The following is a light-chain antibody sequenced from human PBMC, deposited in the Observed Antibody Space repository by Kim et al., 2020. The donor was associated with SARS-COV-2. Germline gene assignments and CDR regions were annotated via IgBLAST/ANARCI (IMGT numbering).Light chain of an antibody. CDR2: GAS. J-gene: IGKJ5*01. Sequence: GERATLSCRASQSLSSSYIAWYQQKPGQAPRLLIYGASTRATDIPDRFSGSGSGTDFTLTISNVEPEDFAVYYCHQYLTSPLTFGQGTRLEIK. CDR3: HQYLTSPLT. CDR1: QSLSSSY. V-gene: IGKV3-20*01.